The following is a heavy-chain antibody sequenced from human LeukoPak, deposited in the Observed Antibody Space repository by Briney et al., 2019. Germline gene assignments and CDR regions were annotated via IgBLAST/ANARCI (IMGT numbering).Heavy chain of an antibody. Sequence: SETLSLTCTVSGRSISSYYWIWIRQPPGKGLEWIGYIHYSGSTNYNPSLKSRVTILVDTSKNQFSLKLSSVTAADTAVYYCERGRRGRLDGMDVWGQGTMVTVSS. V-gene: IGHV4-59*01. CDR2: IHYSGST. D-gene: IGHD4-11*01. CDR1: GRSISSYY. J-gene: IGHJ6*02. CDR3: ERGRRGRLDGMDV.